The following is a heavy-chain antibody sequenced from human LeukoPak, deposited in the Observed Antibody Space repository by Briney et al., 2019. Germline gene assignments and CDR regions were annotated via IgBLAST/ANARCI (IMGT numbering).Heavy chain of an antibody. D-gene: IGHD4-17*01. Sequence: GRSLRLSCAASGFTFSSHGMHWVRQAPGKGLEWVAVIWYDGSNKYYADSVKGRFTISRDNSKSTLYLQLNSLRVEDTAVYYCARTGYGDYVYWFDPWGQGTLVTVSS. CDR3: ARTGYGDYVYWFDP. CDR2: IWYDGSNK. V-gene: IGHV3-33*01. CDR1: GFTFSSHG. J-gene: IGHJ5*02.